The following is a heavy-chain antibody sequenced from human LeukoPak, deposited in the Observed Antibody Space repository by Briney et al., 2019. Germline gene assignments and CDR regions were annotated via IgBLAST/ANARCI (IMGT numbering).Heavy chain of an antibody. CDR1: GGSFSGYY. D-gene: IGHD6-13*01. CDR2: INHSGST. V-gene: IGHV4-34*01. J-gene: IGHJ5*02. CDR3: ARSKLSSSWFNWFDP. Sequence: PSETLSLTCAVYGGSFSGYYWSWIRQPPGKGLEWIGEINHSGSTNYNPSLKSRVTISVDTSKNQFSLKLSSVTAADTAVYYCARSKLSSSWFNWFDPWGQGTLVTVSS.